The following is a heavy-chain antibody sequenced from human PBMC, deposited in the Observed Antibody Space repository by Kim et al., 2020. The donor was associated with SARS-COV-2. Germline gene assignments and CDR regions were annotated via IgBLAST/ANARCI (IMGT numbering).Heavy chain of an antibody. Sequence: GGSLRLSCAASGFTFSSYAMHWVRQAPGKGLEWVAVISYDGSNKYYVDSVKGRFTISRDNSKNTLYLQMNSLRAEDTAVYYCARERQWLVRGYYYYYGM. CDR2: ISYDGSNK. J-gene: IGHJ6*01. CDR3: ARERQWLVRGYYYYYGM. V-gene: IGHV3-30*04. CDR1: GFTFSSYA. D-gene: IGHD6-19*01.